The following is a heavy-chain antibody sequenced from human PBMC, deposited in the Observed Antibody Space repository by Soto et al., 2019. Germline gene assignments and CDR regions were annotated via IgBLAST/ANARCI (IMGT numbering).Heavy chain of an antibody. CDR1: GFTFSNAW. CDR2: IKSKTDGGTT. CDR3: ARDLGYCSSTSCPIDY. D-gene: IGHD2-2*01. Sequence: GGSLRLSCAASGFTFSNAWMNWVRQAPGKGLEWVGRIKSKTDGGTTDYAAPVKGRFTISRDNSKNTLYLQMNSLKAEDTAVYYCARDLGYCSSTSCPIDYWGQGTLVTVSS. V-gene: IGHV3-15*07. J-gene: IGHJ4*02.